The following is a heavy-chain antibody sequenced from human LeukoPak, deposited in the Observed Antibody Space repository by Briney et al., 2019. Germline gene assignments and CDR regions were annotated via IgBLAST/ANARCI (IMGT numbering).Heavy chain of an antibody. Sequence: SQTLSLTCAISGDSVSSNSAAWNWIRQSPSRGLEWLGRTYYRSKWYNDYAVSVKSRITVNPDTSKNQFSLQLNSVTPEDTAVYYCASHYYDSSGYPPDAFDIWGQGTMVTVSS. CDR1: GDSVSSNSAA. CDR2: TYYRSKWYN. J-gene: IGHJ3*02. V-gene: IGHV6-1*01. CDR3: ASHYYDSSGYPPDAFDI. D-gene: IGHD3-22*01.